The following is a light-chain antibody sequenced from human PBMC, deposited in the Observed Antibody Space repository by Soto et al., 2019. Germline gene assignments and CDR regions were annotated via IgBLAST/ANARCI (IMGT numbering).Light chain of an antibody. CDR2: GAS. CDR1: QSVSSTY. V-gene: IGKV3-20*01. CDR3: QHYGTSSPIT. Sequence: EIVLAQSPGTLSLSPGEGATLSCRASQSVSSTYLAWYQQQPGQAPRLLIYGASSRATGIPDRFSGSGSGTDFTLTISRLEPEDFAVYYCQHYGTSSPITFGQGTRLEIK. J-gene: IGKJ5*01.